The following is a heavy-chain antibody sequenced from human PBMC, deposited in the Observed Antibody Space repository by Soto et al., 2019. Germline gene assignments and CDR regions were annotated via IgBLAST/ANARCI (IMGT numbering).Heavy chain of an antibody. CDR1: GFTFSSYA. V-gene: IGHV3-23*01. CDR3: AKGPLPDIVVVVAADY. J-gene: IGHJ4*02. Sequence: PGGSLRLSCAASGFTFSSYAMSWVRQAPGKGLEWVSAISGSGGSTYYADSVKGRFTISRDNSKNTLYLQMNSLRAEDTAVYYCAKGPLPDIVVVVAADYWGQGTLVTVSS. CDR2: ISGSGGST. D-gene: IGHD2-15*01.